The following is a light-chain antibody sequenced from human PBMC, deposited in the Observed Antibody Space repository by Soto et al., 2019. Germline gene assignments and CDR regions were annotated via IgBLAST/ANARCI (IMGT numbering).Light chain of an antibody. V-gene: IGKV2-30*02. CDR1: QSLVHSDGIAY. CDR3: MQGTHGPIT. CDR2: KVS. J-gene: IGKJ5*01. Sequence: DVVMTQSPLSLHVTLGQPASIACRSNQSLVHSDGIAYLSWFQKRPGRSPRSLIYKVSNRDSGVPARCSGSRSGTDFALKISRVEAEAVGVYYSMQGTHGPITFGQGTRLEIK.